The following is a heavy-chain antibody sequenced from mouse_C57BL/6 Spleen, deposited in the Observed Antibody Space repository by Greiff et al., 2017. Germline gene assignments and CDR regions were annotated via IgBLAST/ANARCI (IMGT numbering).Heavy chain of an antibody. CDR1: GFTFSDAW. CDR3: TVDTTVVPFAY. CDR2: IRNKANNHAT. V-gene: IGHV6-6*01. D-gene: IGHD1-1*01. J-gene: IGHJ3*01. Sequence: VQLKESGGGLVQPGGSMKLSCAASGFTFSDAWMDWVRQSPEKGLEWVAEIRNKANNHATYYAESVKGRFTISRDDSKSSVYLQMNSLRAEDTGIYYCTVDTTVVPFAYWGQGTLVTVSA.